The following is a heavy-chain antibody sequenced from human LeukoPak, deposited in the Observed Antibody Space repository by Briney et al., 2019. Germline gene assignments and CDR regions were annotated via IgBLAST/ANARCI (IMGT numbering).Heavy chain of an antibody. J-gene: IGHJ4*02. CDR2: IYPGDSDT. CDR1: GYSFTSYW. CDR3: ARPRGEGCGGGSCYNFDY. Sequence: GESLKISCKGSGYSFTSYWIGWVRQMPGKGLEWMGIIYPGDSDTRYSPSFQGQVTISADKSISTAYLQWSSLKASDTAMYYCARPRGEGCGGGSCYNFDYWGQGTLVTVSS. D-gene: IGHD2-15*01. V-gene: IGHV5-51*01.